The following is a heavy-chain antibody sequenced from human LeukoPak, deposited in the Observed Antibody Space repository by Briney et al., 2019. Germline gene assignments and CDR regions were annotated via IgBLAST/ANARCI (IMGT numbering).Heavy chain of an antibody. D-gene: IGHD6-13*01. V-gene: IGHV4-34*01. CDR2: INHSGST. CDR1: GGSFSGYY. Sequence: SETLSLTCAVYGGSFSGYYRSWIRQPPGKGLEWIGEINHSGSTNYNPSLKSRVTISVDTSKNQFSLKLSSVTAADTAVCYCARGGGSSWFDYWGQGTLVTVSS. J-gene: IGHJ4*02. CDR3: ARGGGSSWFDY.